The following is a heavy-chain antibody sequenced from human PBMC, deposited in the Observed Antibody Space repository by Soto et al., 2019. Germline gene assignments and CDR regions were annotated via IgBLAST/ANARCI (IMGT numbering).Heavy chain of an antibody. V-gene: IGHV4-39*01. CDR1: GGSISSSSYY. D-gene: IGHD3-10*01. CDR2: IYYSGST. CDR3: ARHRKMVGGVTRRVENYGRDV. Sequence: SETLSLTCTVSGGSISSSSYYWGWIRQPPGKGLEWIGSIYYSGSTYYNPSLKSRVTISVDTSKNQFSLKLSSVTAADTAVYYWARHRKMVGGVTRRVENYGRDVGGKGTTVTV. J-gene: IGHJ6*04.